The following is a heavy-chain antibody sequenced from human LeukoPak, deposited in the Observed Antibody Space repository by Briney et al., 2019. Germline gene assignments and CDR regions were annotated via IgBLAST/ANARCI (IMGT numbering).Heavy chain of an antibody. Sequence: GGSLRLSCAASGFTFSSYAMYWVRQAPGKGLEWVSLISYDGSREYYADSVKGRFTISRDHSKNTLYLQINSLRPEDTAVYYCARDSYSGSGRHYYYYMDVWGKGTTVTVSS. CDR3: ARDSYSGSGRHYYYYMDV. CDR1: GFTFSSYA. V-gene: IGHV3-30*04. CDR2: ISYDGSRE. J-gene: IGHJ6*03. D-gene: IGHD3-10*01.